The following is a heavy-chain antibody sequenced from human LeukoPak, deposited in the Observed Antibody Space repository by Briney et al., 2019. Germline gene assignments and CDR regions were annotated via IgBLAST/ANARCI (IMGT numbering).Heavy chain of an antibody. CDR1: GGTFSSYA. CDR2: IIPIFGTA. Sequence: GASAKVSCKASGGTFSSYAISWVRQAPGQGLEWMGGIIPIFGTANYAQKFQGRVTITTDESTSTAYMELSSLRSEDTAVYYCARGSVAVAGNWFDPWGQGTLVTVSS. V-gene: IGHV1-69*05. D-gene: IGHD6-19*01. J-gene: IGHJ5*02. CDR3: ARGSVAVAGNWFDP.